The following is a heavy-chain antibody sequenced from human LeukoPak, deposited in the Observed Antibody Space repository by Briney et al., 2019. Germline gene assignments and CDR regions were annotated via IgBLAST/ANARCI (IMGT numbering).Heavy chain of an antibody. J-gene: IGHJ1*01. CDR1: GGTFSSYA. CDR3: ARGGNKEPFQH. Sequence: ASVKVSCKASGGTFSSYAISWVRQATGQGLEWMGWMNPNSGNTGYAQKFQGRVTMTRNTSISTAYMELSSLRSEDTAVYYCARGGNKEPFQHWGQGTLVTVSS. V-gene: IGHV1-8*02. CDR2: MNPNSGNT. D-gene: IGHD2/OR15-2a*01.